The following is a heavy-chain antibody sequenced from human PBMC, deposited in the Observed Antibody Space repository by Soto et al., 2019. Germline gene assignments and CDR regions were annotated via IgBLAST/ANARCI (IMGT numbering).Heavy chain of an antibody. CDR1: GLTFSSYG. CDR3: ALAAGERLRPFAAFAI. J-gene: IGHJ3*02. Sequence: EVQLLESGGGLVQPGGSLRLSCAASGLTFSSYGMSWVRQAPGKGLEWVSAISGSGGSTYYADSVKGRFTISRDNSKNTLYLKMNSLRAEDTAVYYCALAAGERLRPFAAFAIWGQGTVVTVSS. D-gene: IGHD1-1*01. CDR2: ISGSGGST. V-gene: IGHV3-23*01.